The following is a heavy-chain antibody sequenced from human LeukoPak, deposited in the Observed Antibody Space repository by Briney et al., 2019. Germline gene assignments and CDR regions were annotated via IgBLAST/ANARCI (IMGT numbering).Heavy chain of an antibody. CDR2: IKQDGSEK. CDR1: GFTFSSYW. Sequence: PGGSLRLSCAASGFTFSSYWMSWVRQAPGKGLEWVANIKQDGSEKYYVDSVKGRFTISRDNAKNSLYLQMNSLRAEDTAVYYCAREGGGYYDSSGYYSWFDPWGQGTLVTVSS. J-gene: IGHJ5*02. D-gene: IGHD3-22*01. CDR3: AREGGGYYDSSGYYSWFDP. V-gene: IGHV3-7*01.